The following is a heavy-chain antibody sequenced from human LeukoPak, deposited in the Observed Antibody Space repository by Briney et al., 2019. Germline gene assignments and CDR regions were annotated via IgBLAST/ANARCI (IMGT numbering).Heavy chain of an antibody. Sequence: GSLPLSCAAPGVPFSGSAMHWVRPASGKGLEWVGRIRSKANSYATAYAASVKGRFTISRDDSKNTAYLQMNSLKTEDTAVYYCTRSDGGFDYWGQGTLVTVSS. V-gene: IGHV3-73*01. CDR2: IRSKANSYAT. J-gene: IGHJ4*02. CDR1: GVPFSGSA. CDR3: TRSDGGFDY. D-gene: IGHD4-23*01.